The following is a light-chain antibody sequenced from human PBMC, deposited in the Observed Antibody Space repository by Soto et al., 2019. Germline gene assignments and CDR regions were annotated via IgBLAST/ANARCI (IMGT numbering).Light chain of an antibody. CDR3: MQGTHWPIA. CDR2: KVS. J-gene: IGKJ5*01. CDR1: QSLLYFDGNIY. V-gene: IGKV2-30*01. Sequence: DVVMTQSPLSLPVTLGQPASISCRSSQSLLYFDGNIYVNWFQQRPGQSPMHLIYKVSNRDSGVPDRFSGSGAGTDFTLKISRVEADDVGVYYCMQGTHWPIAFGQGTRLEIK.